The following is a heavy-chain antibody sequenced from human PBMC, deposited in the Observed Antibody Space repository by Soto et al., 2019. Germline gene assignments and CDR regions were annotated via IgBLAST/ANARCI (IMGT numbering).Heavy chain of an antibody. V-gene: IGHV3-23*01. D-gene: IGHD4-17*01. CDR2: ISGSGGST. CDR1: GFTFSSYA. J-gene: IGHJ4*02. CDR3: AKGYVAMTTVTTLDY. Sequence: PGGSLRLSCAASGFTFSSYAMSWVRQAPGKGLEWVSAISGSGGSTYYADSVKGRFTISRDNSKNTLYLQMNSLRAEDTAVYYCAKGYVAMTTVTTLDYWGQGTLVTVSS.